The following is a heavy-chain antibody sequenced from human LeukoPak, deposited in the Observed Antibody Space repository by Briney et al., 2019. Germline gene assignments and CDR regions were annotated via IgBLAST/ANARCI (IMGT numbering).Heavy chain of an antibody. Sequence: GGSLRLSCAASGFTFSSYSMNWVRQAPGKGLEWVSSISSSSSYIYYADSVKGRFTISRDNAKNSLYLQMNSLRAEDTAVYYCARSATEDTAMVVDCWGQGTLVTVSS. CDR3: ARSATEDTAMVVDC. CDR1: GFTFSSYS. D-gene: IGHD5-18*01. CDR2: ISSSSSYI. J-gene: IGHJ4*02. V-gene: IGHV3-21*01.